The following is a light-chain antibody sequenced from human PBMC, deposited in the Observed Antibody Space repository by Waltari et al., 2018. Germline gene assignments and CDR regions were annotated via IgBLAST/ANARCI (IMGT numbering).Light chain of an antibody. J-gene: IGLJ3*02. CDR1: SDINVGDFI. CDR2: YTSDSEK. Sequence: QPVLTQPPSSSASPGDSARLTCTLPSDINVGDFIIYWYQQRPGSPPRFLLYYTSDSEKAQGSGVPSRFSGSKDASANAGILLISGLQSEDEADYYCMFWPNNVWVFGGGTKLTVL. V-gene: IGLV5-37*01. CDR3: MFWPNNVWV.